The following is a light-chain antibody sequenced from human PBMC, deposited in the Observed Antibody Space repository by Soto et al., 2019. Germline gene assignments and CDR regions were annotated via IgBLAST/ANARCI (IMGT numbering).Light chain of an antibody. CDR3: QQYNNWWT. J-gene: IGKJ1*01. V-gene: IGKV3D-15*01. CDR2: DAS. CDR1: QSVSTS. Sequence: IVLTQSPATLSLSPGERAALSCRASQSVSTSLAWYQHKPGQAPRLLIYDASKRATGIPARFSGSGSGTGFTLTISSLQSEDSSVYYCQQYNNWWTFGQGTKVDIK.